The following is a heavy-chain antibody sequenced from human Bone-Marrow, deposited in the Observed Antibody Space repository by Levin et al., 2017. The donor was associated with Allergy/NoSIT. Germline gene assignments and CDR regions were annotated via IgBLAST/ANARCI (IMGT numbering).Heavy chain of an antibody. D-gene: IGHD2-21*01. J-gene: IGHJ4*02. CDR1: GFTFSTYA. V-gene: IGHV3-30*04. Sequence: GGSLRLSCAASGFTFSTYAMHWVRQAPGKGLEWVAVISYDGSNKYYADSVKGRFTISRDNSKNTVSLQMNRLRAEDTAVYYCARGGGDWEKRDYFDYWGQGNLVTVSS. CDR3: ARGGGDWEKRDYFDY. CDR2: ISYDGSNK.